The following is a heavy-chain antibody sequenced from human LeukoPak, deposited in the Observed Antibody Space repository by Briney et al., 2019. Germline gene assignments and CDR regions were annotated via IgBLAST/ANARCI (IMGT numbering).Heavy chain of an antibody. CDR2: ISGSSSYI. V-gene: IGHV3-21*01. Sequence: GGSLRLSCAASGFTFSSYSMNWVRQAPGKGLEWVSSISGSSSYIYYADSVKGRFTISRDNAKNSLYLQMNSLRAEDTAVYYCARARVVGRPGTGACFDYWGQGTLVTVSS. CDR1: GFTFSSYS. J-gene: IGHJ4*02. D-gene: IGHD1-1*01. CDR3: ARARVVGRPGTGACFDY.